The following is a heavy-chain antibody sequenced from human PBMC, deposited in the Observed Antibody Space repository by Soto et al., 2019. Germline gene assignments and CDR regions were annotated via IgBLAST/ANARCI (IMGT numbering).Heavy chain of an antibody. CDR3: AKDREYSSSILDY. Sequence: SLRLSCAASGFTFSSYGMHWVRQAPGKGLEWVAVISYDGSNKYYADSVKGRFTISRDNSKNTLYLQMNSLRAEDTAVYYCAKDREYSSSILDYWGQGTLVTVSS. CDR2: ISYDGSNK. J-gene: IGHJ4*02. CDR1: GFTFSSYG. D-gene: IGHD6-6*01. V-gene: IGHV3-30*18.